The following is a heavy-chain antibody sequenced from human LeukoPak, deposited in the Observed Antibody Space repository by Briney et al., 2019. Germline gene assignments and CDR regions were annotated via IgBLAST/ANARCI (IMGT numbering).Heavy chain of an antibody. CDR1: GFTFSSYA. J-gene: IGHJ3*02. CDR2: ISGSGGST. Sequence: GGSLRLSCAASGFTFSSYAMSWVRQAPGKGLEWVSAISGSGGSTYYAGSVKGRFTISRDNSKNTLYLQMNSLRAEDTAVYYCAKHCSSTSCYYAFDIWGQGTMVTVSS. V-gene: IGHV3-23*01. CDR3: AKHCSSTSCYYAFDI. D-gene: IGHD2-2*01.